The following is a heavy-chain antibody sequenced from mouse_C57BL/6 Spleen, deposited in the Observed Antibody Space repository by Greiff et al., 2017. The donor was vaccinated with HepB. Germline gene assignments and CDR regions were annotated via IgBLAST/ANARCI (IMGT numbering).Heavy chain of an antibody. CDR1: GYTFTSYW. J-gene: IGHJ4*01. V-gene: IGHV1-53*01. CDR2: INPSNGGT. CDR3: ARGQLRLRHAMDY. D-gene: IGHD3-2*02. Sequence: QVQLQQPGTVLVKPGASVKLSCKASGYTFTSYWMHWVKQRPGQGLEWIGNINPSNGGTNYNEKFKSKATLTVDKSSSTAYMQLSSLTSEDSAVYYCARGQLRLRHAMDYWGQGTSVTVSS.